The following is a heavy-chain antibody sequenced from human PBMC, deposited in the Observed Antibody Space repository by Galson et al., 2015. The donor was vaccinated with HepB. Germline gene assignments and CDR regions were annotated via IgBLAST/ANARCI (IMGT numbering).Heavy chain of an antibody. CDR3: ASTSAGIGKY. D-gene: IGHD3-10*01. J-gene: IGHJ4*02. CDR1: GFTFSNYW. Sequence: SLRLSCAASGFTFSNYWMSWVRQAPGKGLEWAANINEDGSEKYYVDSVKGRFTISRDNAKNSLYLQMNSLRVEDTAVYYCASTSAGIGKYWGQGTLVTVSS. CDR2: INEDGSEK. V-gene: IGHV3-7*01.